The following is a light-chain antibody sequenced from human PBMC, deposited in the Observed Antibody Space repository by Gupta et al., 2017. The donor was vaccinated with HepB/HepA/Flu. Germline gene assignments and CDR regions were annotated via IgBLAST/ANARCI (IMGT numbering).Light chain of an antibody. V-gene: IGKV1-39*01. CDR2: AAT. J-gene: IGKJ1*01. CDR1: QTISGY. Sequence: DIQVIQSPSSLSASVGDRVTITRRASQTISGYLNWYQQKPGKAPKLLIYAATSLQSGVPSRFSGSGSGTDFTLTISGLQPEEFSTCYCQQTYLTWTFGQGTKVEIQ. CDR3: QQTYLTWT.